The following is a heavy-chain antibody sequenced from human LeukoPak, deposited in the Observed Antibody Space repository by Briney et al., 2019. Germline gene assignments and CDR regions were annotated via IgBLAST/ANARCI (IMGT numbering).Heavy chain of an antibody. V-gene: IGHV1-2*02. D-gene: IGHD6-13*01. Sequence: ASVKVSCKASGYTFTGYYMHWVRQAPGQGLEWMGWINPYSGGTNYAQKLQGRVTMTRDTSISTAYMELSRLRSDDTAVYYCARDQEAAAEWYYYYYMDVWGKGTTVTISS. CDR2: INPYSGGT. CDR1: GYTFTGYY. J-gene: IGHJ6*03. CDR3: ARDQEAAAEWYYYYYMDV.